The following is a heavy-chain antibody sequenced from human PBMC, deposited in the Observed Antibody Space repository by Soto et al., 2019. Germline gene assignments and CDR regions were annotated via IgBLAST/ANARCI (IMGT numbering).Heavy chain of an antibody. J-gene: IGHJ3*02. CDR2: ISYDGSNK. Sequence: QVQLVESGGGVVQPGRSLRLSCAASGFTFSSYAMHWVRQAPGKGLEWVAVISYDGSNKYYADSVKGRFTISRDNSKNTLYLQMSSLRAEDTAVYYCARVKSDWNAFFDIWGQGTMVTVSS. V-gene: IGHV3-30-3*01. CDR1: GFTFSSYA. CDR3: ARVKSDWNAFFDI. D-gene: IGHD1-1*01.